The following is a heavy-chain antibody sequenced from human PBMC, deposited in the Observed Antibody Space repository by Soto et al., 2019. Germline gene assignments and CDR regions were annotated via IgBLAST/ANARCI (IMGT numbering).Heavy chain of an antibody. V-gene: IGHV3-23*01. CDR3: AKEANYGDYHEIYFDY. Sequence: GGSLRLSCAASGFTFSSYAMSWVRQAPGKGLEWVSAISGSGGSTYYADSVKGRFTISRDNSKNTLYLQMSSLRAEDTAVYYCAKEANYGDYHEIYFDYWGQGTLVTVSS. D-gene: IGHD4-17*01. CDR1: GFTFSSYA. CDR2: ISGSGGST. J-gene: IGHJ4*02.